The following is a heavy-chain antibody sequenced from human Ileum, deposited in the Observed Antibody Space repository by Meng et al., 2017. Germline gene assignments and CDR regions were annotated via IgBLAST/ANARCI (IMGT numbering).Heavy chain of an antibody. V-gene: IGHV3-11*01. CDR3: ATWVGSGYYHYYYYGMDV. J-gene: IGHJ6*02. CDR1: GFTFSDYY. D-gene: IGHD3-3*01. CDR2: ISSGGTTI. Sequence: GESLKISCAASGFTFSDYYMTWVRQPPGKGLEWISYISSGGTTIYYADSVKGRFTISSDNAKNSLYLQMNSLRADDTAVYYCATWVGSGYYHYYYYGMDVWGQGTTVTVSS.